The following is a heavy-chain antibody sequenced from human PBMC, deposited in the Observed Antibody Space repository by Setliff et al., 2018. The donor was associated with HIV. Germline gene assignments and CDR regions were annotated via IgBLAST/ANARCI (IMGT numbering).Heavy chain of an antibody. CDR3: ATLPWGFGGSRAFEI. Sequence: SETLSLTCNVSGVSISSSLYYWSWIRQPAGMGLQWVGHIYTTGTTDYSPSVKSRASISVDTSKNQFSLNLNSVTAADTAVYYCATLPWGFGGSRAFEIWGQGTTVTVS. V-gene: IGHV4-61*09. CDR2: IYTTGTT. J-gene: IGHJ3*02. D-gene: IGHD3-10*01. CDR1: GVSISSSLYY.